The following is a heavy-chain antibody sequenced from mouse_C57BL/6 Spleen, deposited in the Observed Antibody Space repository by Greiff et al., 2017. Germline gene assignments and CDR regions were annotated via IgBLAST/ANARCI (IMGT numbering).Heavy chain of an antibody. CDR1: GYAFRSYW. D-gene: IGHD2-5*01. CDR2: IYPGDGGT. J-gene: IGHJ1*03. Sequence: VQLQQSGAELVKPGASVKISCKASGYAFRSYWMNWVKQRPGKGLEWIGQIYPGDGGTNYNGKFKGKATLTADKSSSTAYMQLSSLTSEDSAVYFCARSNGNSKGGYFDVWGTGTTGTVSS. CDR3: ARSNGNSKGGYFDV. V-gene: IGHV1-80*01.